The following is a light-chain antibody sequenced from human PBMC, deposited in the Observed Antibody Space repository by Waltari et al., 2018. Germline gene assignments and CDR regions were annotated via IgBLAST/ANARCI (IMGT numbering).Light chain of an antibody. J-gene: IGKJ4*01. V-gene: IGKV1-5*03. Sequence: DIQMTQSPSTLSASVGDRVTITCRASQSISNWLAWYQQKPGKAPKLLTYKAPTLESGVPSRFSGSGSGTEFTLTISSLQPDDFATYYCQQYNSYSLLTFGGGTKVEIK. CDR1: QSISNW. CDR2: KAP. CDR3: QQYNSYSLLT.